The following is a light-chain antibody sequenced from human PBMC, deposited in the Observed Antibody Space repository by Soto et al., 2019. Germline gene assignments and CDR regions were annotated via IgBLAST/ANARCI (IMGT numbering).Light chain of an antibody. CDR2: NTN. V-gene: IGLV8-61*01. Sequence: QTVVTQEPSFSVSPGGTVTLTCGLSSGSVSTSSYPSWYQQTPGQAPRTLIYNTNTRSSGVPDRFSGSILGTKAALTITGAQAEDESDYYCVLYVGSGLGVFGGGTKVTVL. CDR1: SGSVSTSSY. CDR3: VLYVGSGLGV. J-gene: IGLJ3*02.